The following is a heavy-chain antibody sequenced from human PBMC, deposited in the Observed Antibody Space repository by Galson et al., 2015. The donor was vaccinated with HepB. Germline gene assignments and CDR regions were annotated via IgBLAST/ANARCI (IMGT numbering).Heavy chain of an antibody. Sequence: QSGAEVKKPGESLKISCKGSGYSFTSYWIGWVRQMPGKGLEWMGIIYPGDSDTRYSPSFQGQVTISADKSISTAYLQWSSLEASDTAMYYCARQSVVVVPAAPAPWDYYGMDVWGQGTTVTVSS. J-gene: IGHJ6*02. CDR3: ARQSVVVVPAAPAPWDYYGMDV. CDR1: GYSFTSYW. D-gene: IGHD2-2*01. V-gene: IGHV5-51*01. CDR2: IYPGDSDT.